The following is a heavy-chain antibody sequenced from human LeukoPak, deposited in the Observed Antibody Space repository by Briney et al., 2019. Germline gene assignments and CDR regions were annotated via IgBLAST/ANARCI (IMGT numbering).Heavy chain of an antibody. V-gene: IGHV3-48*02. CDR1: GFTFNRYA. Sequence: GRSLRLSCAASGFTFNRYAMHWVRQAPGKGLEWVSYVSRSGGTTYYADSVKGRFTISRDNAKNLLYLQMNSLRDEDTAVYYCARDTIYSSGWYYFDYWGQGTLVTVSS. CDR3: ARDTIYSSGWYYFDY. J-gene: IGHJ4*02. D-gene: IGHD6-19*01. CDR2: VSRSGGTT.